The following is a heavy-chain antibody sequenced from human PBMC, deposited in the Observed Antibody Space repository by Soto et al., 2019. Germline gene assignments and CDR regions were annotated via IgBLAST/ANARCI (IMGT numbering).Heavy chain of an antibody. CDR1: GFSLITNGVG. D-gene: IGHD3-22*01. V-gene: IGHV2-5*02. CDR2: IYWDEDK. CDR3: AHKPKDYDSSGFGY. J-gene: IGHJ4*02. Sequence: QITLKESGPTLVKPTQNLTLTCTLSGFSLITNGVGVGWIRQPPGKALEWLALIYWDEDKRYSTSLKRRLTITTDTSKNQVVLTMTNMDPVDTATYYCAHKPKDYDSSGFGYWGQGTLVTVSS.